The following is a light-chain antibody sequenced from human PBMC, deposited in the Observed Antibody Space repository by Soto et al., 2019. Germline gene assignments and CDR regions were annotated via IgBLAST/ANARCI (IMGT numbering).Light chain of an antibody. CDR3: SSYTGSNIRYV. CDR2: EVG. J-gene: IGLJ1*01. V-gene: IGLV2-14*01. Sequence: QSVLTQPASVSGSPGQSITISCTGTSNDVGGYNYVSWYQHHPGKAPKLMIYEVGDRPSGVSNRFSGSKSGNTASLTISGLQAEDEADYYCSSYTGSNIRYVFGTGPRSPS. CDR1: SNDVGGYNY.